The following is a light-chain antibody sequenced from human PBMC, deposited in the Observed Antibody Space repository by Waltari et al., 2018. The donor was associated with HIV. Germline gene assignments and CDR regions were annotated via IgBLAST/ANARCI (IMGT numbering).Light chain of an antibody. V-gene: IGLV2-23*02. Sequence: QSALTQPASVSGSLGQSITISCTGTSSDVGNYDLVSWYQQHPGKAPKLIIYEVNTRPPGASNRMSGSKSGNTASLTISGLQAEDEADYYCCSYSDRRIYVFGSGTRVSAL. CDR2: EVN. J-gene: IGLJ1*01. CDR1: SSDVGNYDL. CDR3: CSYSDRRIYV.